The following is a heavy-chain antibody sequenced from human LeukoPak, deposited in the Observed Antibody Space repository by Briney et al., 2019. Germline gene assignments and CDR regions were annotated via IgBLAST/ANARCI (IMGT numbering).Heavy chain of an antibody. D-gene: IGHD3-3*01. Sequence: SETLSLTCTVSGGSISSYYWSWIRQPPGKGLEWIGYIYYSGSTNYNPSLKSRVTISVDTSKNQFSLKLSSVTAADTAVYYCARDLGVAINWFDPRGQGTLVTVSS. CDR1: GGSISSYY. J-gene: IGHJ5*02. V-gene: IGHV4-59*01. CDR3: ARDLGVAINWFDP. CDR2: IYYSGST.